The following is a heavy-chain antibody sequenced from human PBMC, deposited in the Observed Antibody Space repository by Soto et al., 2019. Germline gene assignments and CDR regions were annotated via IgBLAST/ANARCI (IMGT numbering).Heavy chain of an antibody. CDR3: AGRVAAAPMYAFDI. CDR2: IYYSGST. J-gene: IGHJ3*02. D-gene: IGHD6-13*01. Sequence: SETLSLTCTVSGGSFSSDYWTWIRQTPGKGLEWIGYIYYSGSTNYNPSLKSRVAISLDTSKNQFSLNLNSVTSADTAVYFCAGRVAAAPMYAFDIWGQGTMVTVSS. V-gene: IGHV4-59*01. CDR1: GGSFSSDY.